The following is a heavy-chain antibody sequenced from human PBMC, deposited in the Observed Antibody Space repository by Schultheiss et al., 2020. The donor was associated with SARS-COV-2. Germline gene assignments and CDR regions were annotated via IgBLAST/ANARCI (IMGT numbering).Heavy chain of an antibody. D-gene: IGHD3-10*01. CDR1: GFNVSSNY. CDR2: ISGSGGST. V-gene: IGHV3-23*01. J-gene: IGHJ4*02. Sequence: GESLKISCAASGFNVSSNYMSWVRQAPGKGLECVSAISGSGGSTYYADSVKGRFTISRDNSKNTLYLQMNSLRAEDTAVYYCARAGIHYFSDYYLDSWGQGTLVTVSS. CDR3: ARAGIHYFSDYYLDS.